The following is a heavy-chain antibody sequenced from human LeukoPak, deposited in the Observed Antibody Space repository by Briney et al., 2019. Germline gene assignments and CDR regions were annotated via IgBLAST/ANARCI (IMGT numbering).Heavy chain of an antibody. D-gene: IGHD3-3*01. Sequence: GGSLRLSCAASGFTFSGFNMNWVRQAPGKGLEWISYISSSSNNINYADSVKGRFTISRDNAKNSLYLQMNGLRAEDTAVYYCATDYGFWSSSYARDNSWVTDYWGQGTLVTVSS. CDR1: GFTFSGFN. J-gene: IGHJ4*02. CDR2: ISSSSNNI. V-gene: IGHV3-48*01. CDR3: ATDYGFWSSSYARDNSWVTDY.